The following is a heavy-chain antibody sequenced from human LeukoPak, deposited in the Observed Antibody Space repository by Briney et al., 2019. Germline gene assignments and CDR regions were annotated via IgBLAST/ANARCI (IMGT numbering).Heavy chain of an antibody. D-gene: IGHD3-22*01. Sequence: SETLSLTCTVSGGSISSYYWSWIRQPPGQGLEWIRCIHYSGSTNYNPSLKSRVTISVDTSKNQFSLKLSSVTAADTAVYYCARVRDRSSYFYDLDYWGQGTLVTVSS. CDR3: ARVRDRSSYFYDLDY. J-gene: IGHJ4*02. V-gene: IGHV4-59*01. CDR1: GGSISSYY. CDR2: IHYSGST.